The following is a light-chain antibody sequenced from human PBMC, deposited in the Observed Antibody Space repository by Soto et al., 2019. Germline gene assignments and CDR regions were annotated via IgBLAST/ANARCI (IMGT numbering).Light chain of an antibody. J-gene: IGLJ1*01. CDR1: TQAVTTRHY. CDR2: DTT. CDR3: MLAYKGDYV. V-gene: IGLV7-46*01. Sequence: QPVLTQQPSVSVSPGGTVTLTCGSTTQAVTTRHYPYWCQQKAGQAPRSLIYDTTNKFPWTPGRFSISLLVCQPALTLSGAQPEAEAEYYCMLAYKGDYVFGTGARSPS.